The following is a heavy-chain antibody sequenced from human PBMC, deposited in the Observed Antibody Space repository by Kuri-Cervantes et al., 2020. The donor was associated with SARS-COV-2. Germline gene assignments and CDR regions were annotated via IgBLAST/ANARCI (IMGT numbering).Heavy chain of an antibody. J-gene: IGHJ5*02. V-gene: IGHV3-30*18. CDR1: GFTFSSYG. CDR2: ISYDGSNK. CDR3: VKDVAFAGTTFDP. Sequence: GESLKISCAASGFTFSSYGMHWVRQAPGKGLEWVAVISYDGSNKYYADSVKGRSTISRDNSKNTLYLQMNSLRAEDTAVYYCVKDVAFAGTTFDPWGQGTLVTVSS. D-gene: IGHD1-7*01.